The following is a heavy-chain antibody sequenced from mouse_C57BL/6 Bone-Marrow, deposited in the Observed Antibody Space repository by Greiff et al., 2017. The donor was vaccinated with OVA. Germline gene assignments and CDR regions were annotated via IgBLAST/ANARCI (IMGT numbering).Heavy chain of an antibody. CDR1: GFTFSSYA. V-gene: IGHV5-4*03. CDR2: ISDGGSYT. Sequence: EVKLVESGGGLVKPGGSLKLSCAASGFTFSSYAMSWVRQTPEKRLEWVATISDGGSYTYYPDNVKGRFTISRDNAKNNLYLQMSHLKSEDTAMYYCARRDSNYGYYYAMDYWGQGTSVTVSS. J-gene: IGHJ4*01. CDR3: ARRDSNYGYYYAMDY. D-gene: IGHD2-5*01.